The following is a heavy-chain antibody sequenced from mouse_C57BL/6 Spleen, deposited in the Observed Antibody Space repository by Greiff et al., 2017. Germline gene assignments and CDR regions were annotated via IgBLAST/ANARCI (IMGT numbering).Heavy chain of an antibody. V-gene: IGHV14-1*01. J-gene: IGHJ2*01. D-gene: IGHD1-1*01. CDR3: TTGATVGATLDYFDY. Sequence: EVKLMESGAELVRPGASVKLSCTASGFNIKDYYMHWVKQRPEQGLEWIGRIDPEDGDTEYAPKFQGKATMTADTSSNTAYLQLSSLTSEDTAVYYCTTGATVGATLDYFDYGGQGTTLTVSS. CDR2: IDPEDGDT. CDR1: GFNIKDYY.